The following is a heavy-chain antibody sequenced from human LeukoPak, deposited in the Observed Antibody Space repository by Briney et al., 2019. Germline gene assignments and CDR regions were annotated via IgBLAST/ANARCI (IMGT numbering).Heavy chain of an antibody. J-gene: IGHJ3*02. V-gene: IGHV3-20*01. CDR3: ARAPPITMVRGVIITGAFDI. CDR2: INWNGGST. Sequence: GGSLRLSCAASGFIFDDYGMSWVRQAPGKGLEWVSGINWNGGSTGYADSVKGRFTISRDNAKNSLYLQMNSLRAEDTALYHCARAPPITMVRGVIITGAFDIWGQGTMVTVSS. CDR1: GFIFDDYG. D-gene: IGHD3-10*01.